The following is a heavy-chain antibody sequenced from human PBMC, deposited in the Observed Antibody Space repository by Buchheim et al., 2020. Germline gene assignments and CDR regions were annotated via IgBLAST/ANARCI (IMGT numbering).Heavy chain of an antibody. CDR3: AHMITIFGVVNYFDP. J-gene: IGHJ5*02. CDR2: IYWDDDR. D-gene: IGHD3-3*01. CDR1: GFSLSSSGVG. Sequence: QITLKESGPTLVKPTQNLTLTCTFSGFSLSSSGVGVGWIRQPPGKALEWLALIYWDDDRNYSPSLKSRLTITTDTSKNQVVLTMTNMDLVDSATYYCAHMITIFGVVNYFDPWGQGTL. V-gene: IGHV2-5*02.